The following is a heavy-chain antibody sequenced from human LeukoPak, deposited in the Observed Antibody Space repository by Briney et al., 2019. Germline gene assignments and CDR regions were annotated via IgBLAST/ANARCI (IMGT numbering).Heavy chain of an antibody. Sequence: GRSLRLSCAASGFTFSSYSMNWVRQAPGKGLEWVSYISSSSSTIYYADSVKGRFTISRDNAKNSLYLQMNSLRDEDTAVYYCAREVGDSSGYYAGWREGTYYFDYWGQGTLVTVSS. V-gene: IGHV3-48*02. CDR2: ISSSSSTI. D-gene: IGHD3-22*01. CDR3: AREVGDSSGYYAGWREGTYYFDY. CDR1: GFTFSSYS. J-gene: IGHJ4*02.